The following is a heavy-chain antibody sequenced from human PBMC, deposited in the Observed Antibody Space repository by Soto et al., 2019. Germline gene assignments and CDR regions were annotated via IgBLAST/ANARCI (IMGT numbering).Heavy chain of an antibody. J-gene: IGHJ6*02. Sequence: GASVKVSFKASGYTFTSYAMHWLRQAPGQRLEWMGWINAGNGNTKYSQKFQGRVTITRDTSASTAYMELSSLRSEDTAVYYCARGEYYDFWSEAHYYYGMDVWGQGTTVTVSS. CDR2: INAGNGNT. V-gene: IGHV1-3*01. CDR1: GYTFTSYA. CDR3: ARGEYYDFWSEAHYYYGMDV. D-gene: IGHD3-3*01.